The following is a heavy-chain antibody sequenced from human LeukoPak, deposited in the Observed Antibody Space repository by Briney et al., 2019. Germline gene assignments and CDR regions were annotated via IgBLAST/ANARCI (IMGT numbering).Heavy chain of an antibody. CDR2: IYGGGST. Sequence: GGSLRLSCADSGITVSSSHMSWVRQAPEKGLEWVSIIYGGGSTYYADSVKGRFTISRDNSKNTLYLEMNNLRAEDTAVYYCARTREYRFEYWGQGTLVTVSS. D-gene: IGHD2/OR15-2a*01. CDR3: ARTREYRFEY. V-gene: IGHV3-53*01. J-gene: IGHJ4*02. CDR1: GITVSSSH.